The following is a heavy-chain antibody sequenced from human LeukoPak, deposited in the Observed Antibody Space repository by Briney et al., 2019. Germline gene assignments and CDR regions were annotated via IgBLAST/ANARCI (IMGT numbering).Heavy chain of an antibody. CDR3: ARLSSWGGWFDP. CDR2: IYYSGST. Sequence: HPSETLSLTCTVSGGSISSSSYYWGWIRQPPGKGLEWIGSIYYSGSTYYNPSLKSRVTISVDTSKNQFSLKLSSVTAADTAVYYCARLSSWGGWFDPWGQGTLVTVSS. CDR1: GGSISSSSYY. V-gene: IGHV4-39*07. D-gene: IGHD6-13*01. J-gene: IGHJ5*02.